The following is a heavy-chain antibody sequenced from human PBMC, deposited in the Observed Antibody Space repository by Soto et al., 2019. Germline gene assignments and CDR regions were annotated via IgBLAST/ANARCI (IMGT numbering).Heavy chain of an antibody. Sequence: QVQLVESGGGVVQPGRSLRLSCAASGFTFSSYGMHWVRQAPGKGLEWVAVISYDGSNKYYADSVKGRVTISRDNSKNTLYLQMNSLRAEDTAVYYCAKEDTAMVYFDYWGQGTLVTVSS. CDR3: AKEDTAMVYFDY. CDR2: ISYDGSNK. V-gene: IGHV3-30*18. CDR1: GFTFSSYG. J-gene: IGHJ4*02. D-gene: IGHD5-18*01.